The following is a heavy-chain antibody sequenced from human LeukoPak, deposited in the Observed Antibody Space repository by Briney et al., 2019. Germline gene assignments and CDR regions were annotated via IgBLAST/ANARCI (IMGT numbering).Heavy chain of an antibody. J-gene: IGHJ4*02. CDR1: GFTFSSYS. CDR3: ARAWGGTPPFDY. V-gene: IGHV3-21*01. D-gene: IGHD1-26*01. CDR2: ISSSSSYI. Sequence: GGSLRLSCAASGFTFSSYSMNWVRQAPGKGLEWVSSISSSSSYIYYADSVKGRFTISRDNSKNTLYLQMNSLRAEDTAVYYCARAWGGTPPFDYWGQGTLVTVSS.